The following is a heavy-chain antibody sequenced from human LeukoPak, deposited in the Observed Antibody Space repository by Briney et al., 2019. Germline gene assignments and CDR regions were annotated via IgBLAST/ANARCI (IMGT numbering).Heavy chain of an antibody. CDR1: GFTFSSYG. J-gene: IGHJ6*03. Sequence: PGGSLRLSCAASGFTFSSYGMHWVRQAPGKGLEWVAFIRYDGSNKYYADSVKGRFTISRDNSKNTLYLQMNSLRAEDTAVYYCARLPFSYYYMDVWGKGTTVTVSS. CDR3: ARLPFSYYYMDV. V-gene: IGHV3-30*02. CDR2: IRYDGSNK. D-gene: IGHD4-11*01.